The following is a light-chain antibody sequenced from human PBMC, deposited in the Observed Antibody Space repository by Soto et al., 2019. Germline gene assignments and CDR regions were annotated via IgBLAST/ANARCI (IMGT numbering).Light chain of an antibody. V-gene: IGKV3-20*01. CDR1: QSVSSSY. Sequence: EIVLTQSPGTLSLSPGERATLSCRASQSVSSSYLAWYQQKPGQAPRLLIYGASSRATGIPDRFSGSGSGTDFTLTISRLEPEEFAVFYCQLYASSLRTFGQGTKVEIK. J-gene: IGKJ1*01. CDR2: GAS. CDR3: QLYASSLRT.